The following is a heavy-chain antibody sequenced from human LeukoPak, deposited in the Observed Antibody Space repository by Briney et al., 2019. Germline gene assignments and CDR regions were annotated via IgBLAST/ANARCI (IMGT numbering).Heavy chain of an antibody. CDR2: IYHSGST. D-gene: IGHD3-9*01. CDR3: ARGGVAYYDILTGHNWFDP. J-gene: IGHJ5*02. Sequence: KPSETLSLTCAVSGYSISSGYYWGWIRPPPGKGLEWIGGIYHSGSTYYNPSLKSRVTISVDTSKNQFSLKLSSVTAADTAVYYCARGGVAYYDILTGHNWFDPWGQGTLVTVSS. CDR1: GYSISSGYY. V-gene: IGHV4-38-2*01.